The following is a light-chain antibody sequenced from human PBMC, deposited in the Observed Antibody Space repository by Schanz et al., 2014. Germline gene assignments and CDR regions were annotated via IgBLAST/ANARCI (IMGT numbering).Light chain of an antibody. CDR3: SSHTAITTAVV. CDR2: EGS. J-gene: IGLJ2*01. CDR1: SSDVGSYNL. V-gene: IGLV2-14*02. Sequence: QSALTQPASVSGSPGQSITISCTGTSSDVGSYNLVSWYQQHPGKAPKLMIYEGSKRPSGVSNRFSGSKSGNTASLTISGLQAEDEADYYCSSHTAITTAVVFGGGTQLTVL.